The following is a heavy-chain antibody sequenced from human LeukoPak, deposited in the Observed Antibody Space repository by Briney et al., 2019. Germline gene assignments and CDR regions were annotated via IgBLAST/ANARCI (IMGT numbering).Heavy chain of an antibody. V-gene: IGHV3-48*04. Sequence: GGSLRLSCVASGFTFRRYPVHWVRQAPGKGLESVSYISSSGSTIYYADSVKGRFTISRDNAKNSLYLQMNSLRAGDTAVYYCARVAAMVVFDPWGQGTPVTVSS. D-gene: IGHD5-18*01. CDR3: ARVAAMVVFDP. CDR1: GFTFRRYP. J-gene: IGHJ5*02. CDR2: ISSSGSTI.